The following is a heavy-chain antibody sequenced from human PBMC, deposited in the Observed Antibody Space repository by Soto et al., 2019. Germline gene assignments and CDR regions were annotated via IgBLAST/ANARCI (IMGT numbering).Heavy chain of an antibody. CDR1: GGSISSGGYY. CDR2: IYYSGST. D-gene: IGHD6-6*01. Sequence: QVQLQESGPGLVKPSQTLSLTCTVSGGSISSGGYYWSWIRQHPGKGLEWIGYIYYSGSTYFNPSLQCRLTISVDTSKNQFSLQLSSVTAADTAVYYCARAGHSSSSEGANWFDPWGQGTLVTVSS. J-gene: IGHJ5*02. CDR3: ARAGHSSSSEGANWFDP. V-gene: IGHV4-31*03.